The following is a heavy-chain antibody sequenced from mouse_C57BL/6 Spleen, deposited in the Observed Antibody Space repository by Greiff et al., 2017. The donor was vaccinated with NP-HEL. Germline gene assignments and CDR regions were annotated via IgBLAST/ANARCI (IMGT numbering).Heavy chain of an antibody. CDR1: GFTFSSYA. CDR2: ISDGGSYT. J-gene: IGHJ2*01. V-gene: IGHV5-4*03. CDR3: ARVRYYYFDY. Sequence: EVMLVESGGGLVKPGGSLKLSCAASGFTFSSYAMSWVRQTPEKRLEWVATISDGGSYTYYPDNVKGRFTISRDNAKNNLYLQMSHLKSEDTAMYYCARVRYYYFDYWGQGTTLTVSS.